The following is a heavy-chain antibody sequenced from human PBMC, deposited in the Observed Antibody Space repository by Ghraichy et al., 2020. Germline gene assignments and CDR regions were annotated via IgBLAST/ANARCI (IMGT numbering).Heavy chain of an antibody. V-gene: IGHV3-11*01. CDR2: ISHGSSTT. CDR1: GFAFRDSY. Sequence: GGSLRLSCAAAGFAFRDSYMSWIRQAPGKGLEWVLYISHGSSTTYYADSVKGRFTISRDDAKNSLYLQMNSLRDEDTALYYCARDRRPSQYRGLDVWGQGTTVTVSS. CDR3: ARDRRPSQYRGLDV. D-gene: IGHD2-2*01. J-gene: IGHJ6*02.